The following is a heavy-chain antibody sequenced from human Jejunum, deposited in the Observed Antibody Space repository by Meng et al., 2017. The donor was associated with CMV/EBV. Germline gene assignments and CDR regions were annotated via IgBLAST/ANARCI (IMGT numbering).Heavy chain of an antibody. CDR3: ARAYSTSSPHFDF. CDR2: IIPFLGST. D-gene: IGHD6-6*01. V-gene: IGHV1-69*05. J-gene: IGHJ4*02. CDR1: GGTFSSYA. Sequence: SGGTFSSYAISWVRPAPGQALEWMGGIIPFLGSTIYAQKFQGRVTITTDESTSTAYMELSSLRSEDTAVYYCARAYSTSSPHFDFWGQGTLVTVSS.